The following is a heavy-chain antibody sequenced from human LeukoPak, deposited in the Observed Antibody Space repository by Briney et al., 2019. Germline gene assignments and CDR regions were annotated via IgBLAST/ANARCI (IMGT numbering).Heavy chain of an antibody. CDR2: ISSSSSYI. CDR1: GFTFSSYS. J-gene: IGHJ4*02. D-gene: IGHD6-6*01. CDR3: AKDEYSSSSGPIDY. V-gene: IGHV3-21*04. Sequence: GGSLRLSCAASGFTFSSYSMNWVRQAPGKGLEWVSSISSSSSYIYYADSVKGRFTISRDNAKNSLYLQMNSLRAEDTAVYYCAKDEYSSSSGPIDYWGQGTLVTVSS.